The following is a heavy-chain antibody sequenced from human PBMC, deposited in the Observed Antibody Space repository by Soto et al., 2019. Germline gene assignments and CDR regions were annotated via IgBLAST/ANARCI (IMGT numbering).Heavy chain of an antibody. V-gene: IGHV1-3*01. Sequence: ASLKGSCTASGYSCTSYAMHWVRQAPGQRLEWMGWINAGNGNTKYSQKFQGRVTMTRNTSTSTAYMELSSLRSEDTAVYYCARRPSRPYDFWSGDRSGTSRGGAFDSGGQGTMVTVPS. CDR3: ARRPSRPYDFWSGDRSGTSRGGAFDS. D-gene: IGHD3-3*01. CDR2: INAGNGNT. CDR1: GYSCTSYA. J-gene: IGHJ3*02.